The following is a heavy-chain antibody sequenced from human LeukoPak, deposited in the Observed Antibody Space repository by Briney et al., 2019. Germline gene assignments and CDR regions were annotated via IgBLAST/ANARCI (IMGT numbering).Heavy chain of an antibody. Sequence: ASVKVSCKASGYTFTSYGISWVRQAPGQGLVWMGWISAYNGNTNYAQKLQGRVTMTTDTSTSTAYMELRSLRPDDTAVYYCARDWSYCSSTSCRNLNWFDPWGQGTLVTVSS. V-gene: IGHV1-18*01. CDR1: GYTFTSYG. CDR3: ARDWSYCSSTSCRNLNWFDP. D-gene: IGHD2-2*01. J-gene: IGHJ5*02. CDR2: ISAYNGNT.